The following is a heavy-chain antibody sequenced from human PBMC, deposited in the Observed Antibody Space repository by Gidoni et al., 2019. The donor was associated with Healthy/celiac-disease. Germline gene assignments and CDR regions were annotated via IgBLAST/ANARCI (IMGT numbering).Heavy chain of an antibody. CDR3: AKDRPYSSSWYGEFDY. Sequence: EVQLLESGGGLVQPGGSLRLSCAASGFTFSSYAMGWVRQAPGKGLEWVSAISGSGGSTYYADSVKGRFTISRDNSKNTLYLQMNSLRAEDTAVYYCAKDRPYSSSWYGEFDYWGQGTLVTVSS. D-gene: IGHD6-13*01. V-gene: IGHV3-23*01. CDR1: GFTFSSYA. J-gene: IGHJ4*02. CDR2: ISGSGGST.